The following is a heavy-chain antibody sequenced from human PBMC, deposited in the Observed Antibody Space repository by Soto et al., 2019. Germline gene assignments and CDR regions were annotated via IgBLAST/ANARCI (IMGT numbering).Heavy chain of an antibody. D-gene: IGHD1-26*01. CDR2: IFYSGST. CDR3: ARAVGVGDFDY. Sequence: SQTLSLTCTVSGGSINNYYWHWIRQPPGKGLEWIGYIFYSGSTNYNPSLKSRVTISVATSKNQFSLKLSSVTAADTAVYYCARAVGVGDFDYWGQGTLVTSPQ. J-gene: IGHJ4*02. V-gene: IGHV4-59*01. CDR1: GGSINNYY.